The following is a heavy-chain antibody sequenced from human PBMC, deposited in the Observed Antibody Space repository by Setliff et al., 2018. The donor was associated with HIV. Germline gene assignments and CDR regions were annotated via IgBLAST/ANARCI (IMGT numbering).Heavy chain of an antibody. CDR1: GFTFSNYG. CDR2: IWYDGSNQ. Sequence: SCAASGFTFSNYGMHWVRQAPGKGLEWVAVIWYDGSNQNYADSVKGRLTISRDNSNNTMYLQMNSLTPEDTAVYYCARYSSSWHTFDYWGQGTLVTVSS. J-gene: IGHJ4*02. D-gene: IGHD6-13*01. V-gene: IGHV3-33*01. CDR3: ARYSSSWHTFDY.